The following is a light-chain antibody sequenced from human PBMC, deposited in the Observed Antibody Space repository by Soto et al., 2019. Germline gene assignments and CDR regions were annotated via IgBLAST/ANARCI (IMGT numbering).Light chain of an antibody. J-gene: IGLJ3*02. CDR2: EVS. Sequence: QSALTQPASVSGSPGQSITISCTGTSSDVGSYNLVSWYQQHPGKAPKLMIYEVSKRPSGVSNRFSGSKSGNTASLAISGLQAEDEADSYCCSYAGSSTLVFGGGTQLTVL. CDR1: SSDVGSYNL. V-gene: IGLV2-23*02. CDR3: CSYAGSSTLV.